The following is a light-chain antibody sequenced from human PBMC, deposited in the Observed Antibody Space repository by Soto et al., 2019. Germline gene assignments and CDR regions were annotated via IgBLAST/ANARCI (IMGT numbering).Light chain of an antibody. Sequence: QSVLTQPPSASGTPGQRVTISCYGSSSNIGSNTGNWYQQLPGTAPKLLIYSNNQRPSGVPDRFSGSQSGTSASLAISGLQSEDEADYYCAAWDDSLNACLFGGGTKLTVL. J-gene: IGLJ2*01. CDR1: SSNIGSNT. CDR3: AAWDDSLNACL. V-gene: IGLV1-44*01. CDR2: SNN.